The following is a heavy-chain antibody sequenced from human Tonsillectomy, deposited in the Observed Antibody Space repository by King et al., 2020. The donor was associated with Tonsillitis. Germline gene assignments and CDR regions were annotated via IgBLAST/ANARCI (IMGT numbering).Heavy chain of an antibody. J-gene: IGHJ6*02. D-gene: IGHD3-16*01. CDR1: GDTFSNYA. CDR3: ARVGEGGPSSYYGMDV. Sequence: QLEQSGAEVKKPGSSVKVSCKASGDTFSNYAISWVRQAPGHGLEWMGVIIPMFDTTNYAQNLQGRVTITADESRRTAYLELSSLRSEDTGVYYCARVGEGGPSSYYGMDVWGQGTTVTVSS. CDR2: IIPMFDTT. V-gene: IGHV1-69*01.